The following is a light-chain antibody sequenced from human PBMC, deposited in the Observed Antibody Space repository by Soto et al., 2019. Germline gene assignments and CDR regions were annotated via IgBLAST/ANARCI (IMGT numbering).Light chain of an antibody. Sequence: EIVLTQSPGTLSLSPGERATLSCRASQSVSSSYLAWYQQKPGQAPRLLIYGASNRATGIPDRFSGSGSGTDFTLTISRLEPEDFAVYYCQQYDISYTFGQGTKLEIK. V-gene: IGKV3-20*01. CDR1: QSVSSSY. CDR2: GAS. CDR3: QQYDISYT. J-gene: IGKJ2*01.